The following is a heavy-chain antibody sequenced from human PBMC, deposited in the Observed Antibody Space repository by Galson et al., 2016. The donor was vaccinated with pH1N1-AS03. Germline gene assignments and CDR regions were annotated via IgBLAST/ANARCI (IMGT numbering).Heavy chain of an antibody. CDR1: GFTFSSYR. D-gene: IGHD2-21*02. V-gene: IGHV3-48*02. J-gene: IGHJ4*02. Sequence: SLRLSCAASGFTFSSYRMNWVRQAPGKGLEWVSYISSSSTTIYYAGSVKGRFTISRDNAENSLYLQMNSLRDEDTAVYYCAREYCGGDCYSPAPAIDYWGQGTLVTVSS. CDR3: AREYCGGDCYSPAPAIDY. CDR2: ISSSSTTI.